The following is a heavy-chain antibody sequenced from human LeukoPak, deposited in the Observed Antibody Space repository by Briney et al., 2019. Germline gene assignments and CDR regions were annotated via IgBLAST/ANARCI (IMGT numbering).Heavy chain of an antibody. CDR3: ARDPYLPPSGSEPRFDY. CDR2: INTNTGNP. CDR1: GYTFTSYA. J-gene: IGHJ4*02. V-gene: IGHV7-4-1*02. Sequence: VASVKVSCKASGYTFTSYAINWMRQAPGQGLEWMGWINTNTGNPTYAQGFTGRFVFSLDTSVSTHYLQINSLKAEDTAVYYCARDPYLPPSGSEPRFDYWGQGTLVTVSS. D-gene: IGHD3-22*01.